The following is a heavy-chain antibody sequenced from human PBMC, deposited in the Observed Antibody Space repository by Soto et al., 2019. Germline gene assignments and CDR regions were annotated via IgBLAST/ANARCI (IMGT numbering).Heavy chain of an antibody. CDR2: ISGSGGST. CDR3: AKDQSDLHWYFDL. J-gene: IGHJ2*01. V-gene: IGHV3-23*01. Sequence: GGSLRLSCAASGFIFSGSAMHWVRQASGKGLEWASAISGSGGSTYYADSVKGRFTISRDNSKNTLYLQMNSLRAEDTAVYYCAKDQSDLHWYFDLWGRGTLVTVSS. CDR1: GFIFSGSA.